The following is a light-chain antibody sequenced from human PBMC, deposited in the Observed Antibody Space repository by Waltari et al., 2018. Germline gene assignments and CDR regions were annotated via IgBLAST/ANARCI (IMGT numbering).Light chain of an antibody. CDR1: QSVLYSSNNKNY. CDR2: WAS. CDR3: QQYYSTPRGT. Sequence: DIVMTQSPDSLAVSLGERATIHCKSSQSVLYSSNNKNYLAWYQQKPGQPPKLLIYWASTRESGVPDRFSGSGSGTDFTLTISSLQAEDVAVYYCQQYYSTPRGTFGQGTKVEIK. V-gene: IGKV4-1*01. J-gene: IGKJ1*01.